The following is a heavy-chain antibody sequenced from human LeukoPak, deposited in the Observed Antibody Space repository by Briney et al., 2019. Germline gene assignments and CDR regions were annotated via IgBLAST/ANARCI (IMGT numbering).Heavy chain of an antibody. Sequence: SETLSLTCTVSGGSISSTSYYWGWIRQPPGKGLEWIGSIYYRGSTYYNPSLKSRVTISVDTSKNQFSLKLSSVTAADTAVYYCARLDGYCSGGSCYSVSFVDPWGQGTLVTVSS. CDR3: ARLDGYCSGGSCYSVSFVDP. D-gene: IGHD2-15*01. V-gene: IGHV4-39*01. J-gene: IGHJ5*02. CDR1: GGSISSTSYY. CDR2: IYYRGST.